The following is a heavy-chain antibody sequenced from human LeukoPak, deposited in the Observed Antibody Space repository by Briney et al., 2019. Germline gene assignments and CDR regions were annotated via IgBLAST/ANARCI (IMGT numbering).Heavy chain of an antibody. Sequence: GGSLRLSCAASGFTFSSYAMHWVRQAPGKGLEWVAVISYDGSNKYYADSVKGRFTISRDTSKNTLYLQMNSLRAEDTAVYYCAREWEDIVVVPAAPNYYYYYGMDVWGQGTTVTVSS. J-gene: IGHJ6*02. CDR2: ISYDGSNK. CDR3: AREWEDIVVVPAAPNYYYYYGMDV. V-gene: IGHV3-30-3*01. CDR1: GFTFSSYA. D-gene: IGHD2-2*01.